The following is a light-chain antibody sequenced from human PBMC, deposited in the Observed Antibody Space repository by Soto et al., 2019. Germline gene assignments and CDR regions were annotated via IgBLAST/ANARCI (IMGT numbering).Light chain of an antibody. Sequence: QSVLTQPPSASGTPGQKVTISFSGSRSNVGSQVVNWFQHVPGTAPKLLMYNNNERPSGVPARISGSKSGTSASLAISGLQSEDEADYYCATWDDSLDGPVFGGGTQLTVL. CDR2: NNN. V-gene: IGLV1-44*01. CDR3: ATWDDSLDGPV. J-gene: IGLJ3*02. CDR1: RSNVGSQV.